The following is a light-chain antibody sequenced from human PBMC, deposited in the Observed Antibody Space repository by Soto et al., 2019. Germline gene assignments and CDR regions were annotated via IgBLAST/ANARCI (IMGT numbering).Light chain of an antibody. J-gene: IGKJ1*01. V-gene: IGKV3-15*01. Sequence: EIVMTQSPATLSVSPGERATLSCRASQSVSRYLAWYQQKPGQAPRLLIYGASARATGTPARFSGSGSGTEFTLTISSLQSEDFAFYYCQQYNNWLRTFGQGTKVDIK. CDR1: QSVSRY. CDR3: QQYNNWLRT. CDR2: GAS.